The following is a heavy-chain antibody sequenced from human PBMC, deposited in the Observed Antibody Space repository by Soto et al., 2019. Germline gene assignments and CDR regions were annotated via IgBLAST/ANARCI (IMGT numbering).Heavy chain of an antibody. V-gene: IGHV3-15*01. CDR3: NRDGTISFGGGLVPNWFDP. Sequence: GGSLRLSCAASGFTFINAWMSWVRQAPGKGLEWVGRIKSKTAGVTTDYAAPVKGRFTISRDDSKSTLYLQMNSLKTEDTAVYYCNRDGTISFGGGLVPNWFDPWGQGTLVTVSS. CDR1: GFTFINAW. J-gene: IGHJ5*02. CDR2: IKSKTAGVTT. D-gene: IGHD3-16*02.